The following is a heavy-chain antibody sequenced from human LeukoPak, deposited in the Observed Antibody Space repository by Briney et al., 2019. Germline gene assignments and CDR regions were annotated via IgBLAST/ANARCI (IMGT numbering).Heavy chain of an antibody. CDR1: GFTFSAYW. CDR3: ARGGYSGSYYRFS. V-gene: IGHV3-74*01. Sequence: AGSLRLSCAASGFTFSAYWMHWVRQGHGKGPEWLSRTSKDGSDTFYADAAKGRFTASRDNAKTTVYLQVTNVRPDDTAVYYCARGGYSGSYYRFSWGQGTVVTVAS. CDR2: TSKDGSDT. D-gene: IGHD6-25*01. J-gene: IGHJ4*02.